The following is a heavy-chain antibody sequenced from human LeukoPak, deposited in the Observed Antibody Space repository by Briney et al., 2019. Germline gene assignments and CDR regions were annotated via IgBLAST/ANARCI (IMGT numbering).Heavy chain of an antibody. V-gene: IGHV1-2*02. CDR2: INPYSGGT. Sequence: ASVKVSCKASGYTFTGHYMHWVRQAPGQGLEWMGWINPYSGGTNYAQKFQGRVTVTRDTSISTAYMELSRLRSDDTAVYYCARAPSSSWYYFDYWGQGTLVTVSS. J-gene: IGHJ4*02. CDR1: GYTFTGHY. CDR3: ARAPSSSWYYFDY. D-gene: IGHD6-13*01.